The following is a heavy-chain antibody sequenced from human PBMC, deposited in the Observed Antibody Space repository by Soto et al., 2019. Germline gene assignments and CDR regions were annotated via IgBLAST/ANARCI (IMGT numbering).Heavy chain of an antibody. CDR1: GFTFSSYA. D-gene: IGHD2-15*01. CDR2: ISGSGGST. CDR3: AKDQHDCSGGSCYSGPGYY. J-gene: IGHJ4*02. Sequence: GGSLRLSCAASGFTFSSYAMSWVRQAPGKGLEWVSTISGSGGSTYYADSVKGRFTISRGNSQNTLYLQMNSLRAEDTAIYYCAKDQHDCSGGSCYSGPGYYWGQGTLVTVSS. V-gene: IGHV3-23*01.